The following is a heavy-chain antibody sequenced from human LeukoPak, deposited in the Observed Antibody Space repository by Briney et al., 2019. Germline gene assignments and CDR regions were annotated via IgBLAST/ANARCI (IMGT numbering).Heavy chain of an antibody. CDR1: GGTFSSYA. V-gene: IGHV1-69*01. Sequence: SVKVSCKASGGTFSSYAISWVRQAPGQGLEWMGGIIPIFGTANYAQKFQGRVTITADESTSTAYMELSSLRSEDTAVYYCARAPHRSASSSPFDYWGQGTLVTVSS. J-gene: IGHJ4*02. D-gene: IGHD6-6*01. CDR3: ARAPHRSASSSPFDY. CDR2: IIPIFGTA.